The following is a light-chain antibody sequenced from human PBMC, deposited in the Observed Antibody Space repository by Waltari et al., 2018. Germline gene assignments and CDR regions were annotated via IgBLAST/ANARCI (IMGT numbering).Light chain of an antibody. J-gene: IGKJ2*02. Sequence: ILLTQSPDTLTLSPGERATLSCWASQSIGNYLAWYHQKPGQAPRLLIYDASKRATGIPARFSGSGSGTDFTLTISSLEPEDFAVYYCQQRSISCTFGLGTRLEI. CDR2: DAS. V-gene: IGKV3-11*01. CDR1: QSIGNY. CDR3: QQRSISCT.